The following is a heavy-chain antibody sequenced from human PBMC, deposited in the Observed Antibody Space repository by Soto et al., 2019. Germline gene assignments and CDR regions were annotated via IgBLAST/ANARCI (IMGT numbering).Heavy chain of an antibody. CDR1: GYTFTSYG. CDR2: ISAYNGNT. J-gene: IGHJ4*02. V-gene: IGHV1-18*04. Sequence: GASVKVSCKASGYTFTSYGISWVRQAPGQGLEWMGWISAYNGNTNYAQKLQGRVTMTTDTSTSTAYIELGSLRADYKAVNYCAGDGAVEADYWGQGTLVTVSS. D-gene: IGHD2-15*01. CDR3: AGDGAVEADY.